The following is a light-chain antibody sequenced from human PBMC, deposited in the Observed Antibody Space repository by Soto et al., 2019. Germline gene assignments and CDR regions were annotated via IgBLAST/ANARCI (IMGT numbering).Light chain of an antibody. J-gene: IGKJ2*01. V-gene: IGKV3-20*01. CDR3: QRYGSSSLMYT. CDR2: GAS. CDR1: QSVSSSY. Sequence: ELVLPQSPGTLSLSPGARATLSCRASQSVSSSYLAWYQQKPGQAPRLLIYGASSRATGIPDRFSGSGSGTDFTLTISRLEPEDFAVYYGQRYGSSSLMYTVGQGTKVDIK.